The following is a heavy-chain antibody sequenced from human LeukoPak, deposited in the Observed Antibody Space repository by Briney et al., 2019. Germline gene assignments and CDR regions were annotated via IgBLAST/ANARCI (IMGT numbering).Heavy chain of an antibody. J-gene: IGHJ4*02. CDR3: ARGASYYGSGSYYAPTYYFDY. Sequence: SETLSLTCAVYGGSFSGYYWSWIRQPPGKGLEWIGEINHSGSTNYNPSLKSRVTISVDTSKNQFSLKLSSVTAADTAVYYCARGASYYGSGSYYAPTYYFDYWGQGTLATVSS. V-gene: IGHV4-34*01. CDR2: INHSGST. D-gene: IGHD3-10*01. CDR1: GGSFSGYY.